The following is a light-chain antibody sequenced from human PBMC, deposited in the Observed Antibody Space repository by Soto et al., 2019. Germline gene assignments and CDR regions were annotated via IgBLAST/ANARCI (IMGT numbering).Light chain of an antibody. CDR1: QSISSW. J-gene: IGKJ1*01. Sequence: DIQMTQSPSTLSASVGDRVTITCRASQSISSWLAWYQQKPGKAPKLLIYKASSLESGVPSRFSGSGYGTEFTLTISSLQPDDFATYYCQQYNSYPWTFGQGTKVDIK. CDR2: KAS. CDR3: QQYNSYPWT. V-gene: IGKV1-5*03.